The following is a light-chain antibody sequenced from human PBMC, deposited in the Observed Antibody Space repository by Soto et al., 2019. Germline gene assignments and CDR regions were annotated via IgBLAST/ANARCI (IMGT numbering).Light chain of an antibody. CDR2: RNN. J-gene: IGLJ3*02. Sequence: QSVLTQSPSASGTPGQRVTISCSGSRSNIGRNFAYWYQHVPGTAPRLLIQRNNERPSGVPDRFSGSKSGTSVSLAISGLRSEDEATYYCAAWDDTLDAQVFGGATKLTVL. CDR3: AAWDDTLDAQV. CDR1: RSNIGRNF. V-gene: IGLV1-47*01.